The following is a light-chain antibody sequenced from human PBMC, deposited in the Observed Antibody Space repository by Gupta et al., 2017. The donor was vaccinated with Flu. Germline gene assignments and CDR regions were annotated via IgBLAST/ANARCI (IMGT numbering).Light chain of an antibody. V-gene: IGLV3-25*02. Sequence: SYELTQPQSVSVSPGQTATITCSGDSLPKQYAYWYQQKVGQVPVVVIYKDSQRPSGIPERFSGSGSGTTVTLTISGVQAEDEADYYCQSADGSGKHVCGAGTKLT. J-gene: IGLJ1*01. CDR3: QSADGSGKHV. CDR1: SLPKQY. CDR2: KDS.